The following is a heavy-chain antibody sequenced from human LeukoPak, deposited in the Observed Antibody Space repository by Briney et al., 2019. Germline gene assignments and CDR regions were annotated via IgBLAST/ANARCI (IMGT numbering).Heavy chain of an antibody. D-gene: IGHD5-18*01. J-gene: IGHJ4*02. V-gene: IGHV3-30-3*01. Sequence: PGGSLRLSFAASGFTFSSYTIHWVRQAPGKGLKWLALLSHDGANEYYADSVKGRFTISRDTSKNTLSLQMNSLRAEDTAVYYCARGATRGYSYGPPRPDYWGQGTLVTVSS. CDR3: ARGATRGYSYGPPRPDY. CDR1: GFTFSSYT. CDR2: LSHDGANE.